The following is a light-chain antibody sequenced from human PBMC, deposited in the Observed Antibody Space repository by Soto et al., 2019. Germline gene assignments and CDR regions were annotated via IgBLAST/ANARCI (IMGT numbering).Light chain of an antibody. CDR2: KAS. V-gene: IGKV1-5*03. CDR1: HDISPW. Sequence: DIQMTQSPSIVSASVGGRVTITCRASHDISPWLAWYQQRPGTAPKVLISKASSLQSGVPSSFRGSGSGTEFTLTINGLQPDDVATYYCEQYHSYPYTFGQGTKVESK. CDR3: EQYHSYPYT. J-gene: IGKJ2*01.